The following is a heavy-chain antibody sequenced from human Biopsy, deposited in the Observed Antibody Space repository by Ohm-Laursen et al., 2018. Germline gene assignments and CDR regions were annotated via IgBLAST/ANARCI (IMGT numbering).Heavy chain of an antibody. CDR2: IRGSGLTT. CDR3: VKDRGAAGTDYYYGMDV. D-gene: IGHD3-10*01. CDR1: GFMFSSYW. Sequence: SLRLSCAASGFMFSSYWMNWVRQAPGKGLEWVSAIRGSGLTTFYTDSVKGRFTISRDNSKNTLYLQMNSLRAEDTAVFYCVKDRGAAGTDYYYGMDVWGQGTTVTVSS. V-gene: IGHV3-23*01. J-gene: IGHJ6*02.